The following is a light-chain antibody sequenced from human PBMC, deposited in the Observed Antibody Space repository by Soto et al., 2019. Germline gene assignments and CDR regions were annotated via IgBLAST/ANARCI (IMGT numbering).Light chain of an antibody. Sequence: DIVMTQSPDSLAVSLGERATINCKSSQSVLYNPNNNNYLAWYQQKPGQPPKLLIYWASTRESGVPDRFSGSGSGTDFTLTISSLQAEDVAVYYCQQYYTSPYTFGQGTKLEIK. V-gene: IGKV4-1*01. CDR2: WAS. J-gene: IGKJ2*01. CDR1: QSVLYNPNNNNY. CDR3: QQYYTSPYT.